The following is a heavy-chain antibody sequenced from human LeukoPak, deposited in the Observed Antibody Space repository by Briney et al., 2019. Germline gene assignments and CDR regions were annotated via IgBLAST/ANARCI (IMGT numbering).Heavy chain of an antibody. CDR2: ITTTSTTI. CDR3: ARDDGGETNWGSIDY. V-gene: IGHV3-48*02. J-gene: IGHJ4*02. D-gene: IGHD7-27*01. CDR1: GFTFSSFS. Sequence: GGSLRLSCAVSGFTFSSFSMSWVRQAPGKGLEWVSFITTTSTTIYYADSVKGRFTISRDNAKNSLYLQMNSLRDEDTAVYYCARDDGGETNWGSIDYWGQGTVVTVSS.